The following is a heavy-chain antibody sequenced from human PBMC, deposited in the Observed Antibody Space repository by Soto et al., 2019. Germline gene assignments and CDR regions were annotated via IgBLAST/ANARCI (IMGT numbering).Heavy chain of an antibody. CDR2: ISYDGSNK. Sequence: QVQLVESGGGVVQPGRSLRLSCAASGFTFSSYGMHWVRQAPGKGLEWVALISYDGSNKYYSYSVKGRFTISRDNSKNTRYLQINRLRFEDTAVYYCAKVCCGDCPSQDEAFDIWGQGTMVTVSS. CDR3: AKVCCGDCPSQDEAFDI. D-gene: IGHD2-21*02. CDR1: GFTFSSYG. J-gene: IGHJ3*02. V-gene: IGHV3-30*18.